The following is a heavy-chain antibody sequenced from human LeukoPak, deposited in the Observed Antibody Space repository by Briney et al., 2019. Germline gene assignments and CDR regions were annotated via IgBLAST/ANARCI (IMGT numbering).Heavy chain of an antibody. CDR1: GGSISSYY. Sequence: RPSETLSLTCTVSGGSISSYYWSWIRQPPGKGLEWIGYIYYSGSTNYNPSLKSRVTISVDTSKNQFSLKLSSVTAADTAVYYCARVGSSWYYFDYWGQGTLVTVSS. D-gene: IGHD6-13*01. CDR3: ARVGSSWYYFDY. J-gene: IGHJ4*02. CDR2: IYYSGST. V-gene: IGHV4-59*01.